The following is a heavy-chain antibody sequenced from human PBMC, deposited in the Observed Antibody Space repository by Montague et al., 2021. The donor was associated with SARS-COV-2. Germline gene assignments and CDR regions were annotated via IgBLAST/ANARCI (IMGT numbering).Heavy chain of an antibody. J-gene: IGHJ4*02. CDR1: GYSITSSSYY. Sequence: SETLSLTCTVSGYSITSSSYYWGWIRQPPGKGLEWIGSIYYSGSTYYNPSLKSRVTISVDTTKDQLSLKMGSVTAADTAVYYCARDLRITTPGNYWGQGILVTVSS. CDR2: IYYSGST. D-gene: IGHD6-13*01. V-gene: IGHV4-39*02. CDR3: ARDLRITTPGNY.